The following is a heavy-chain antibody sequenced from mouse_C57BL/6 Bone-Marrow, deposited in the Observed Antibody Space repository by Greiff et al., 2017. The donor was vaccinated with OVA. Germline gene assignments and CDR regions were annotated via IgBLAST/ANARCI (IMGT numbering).Heavy chain of an antibody. CDR3: ARRRLRLYYYAMDY. Sequence: QVQLQQPGAELVKPGASVKLSCKASGYTFTSYWMHWVKQRPGQGLEWIGMIHPNSGSTNYNEKFKSKATLTVDKSSSTAYMQLSSLTSEDSAVYYCARRRLRLYYYAMDYWGQGTSVTVSS. CDR1: GYTFTSYW. J-gene: IGHJ4*01. D-gene: IGHD2-2*01. V-gene: IGHV1-64*01. CDR2: IHPNSGST.